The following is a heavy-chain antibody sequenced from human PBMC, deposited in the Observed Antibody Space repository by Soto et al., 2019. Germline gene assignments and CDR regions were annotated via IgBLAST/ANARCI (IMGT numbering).Heavy chain of an antibody. CDR2: IKSKTDGGTT. CDR3: TSRMGGSY. Sequence: GGSLRLSCAASGFAFSNAWMNWVRQAPGKGLEWVGRIKSKTDGGTTDCAAPVKGRFIISRDDSRKTLYLQMNSLKIEDTAVYYCTSRMGGSYWGQGTLVTVSS. CDR1: GFAFSNAW. D-gene: IGHD3-16*01. V-gene: IGHV3-15*07. J-gene: IGHJ4*02.